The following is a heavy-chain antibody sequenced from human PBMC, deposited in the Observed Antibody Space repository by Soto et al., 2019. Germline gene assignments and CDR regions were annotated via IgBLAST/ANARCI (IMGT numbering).Heavy chain of an antibody. J-gene: IGHJ4*02. CDR3: AREEGITAMVPTPFDY. V-gene: IGHV1-18*01. CDR2: ISAYNGNT. D-gene: IGHD5-18*01. Sequence: SVKVSCKASGYTFTSYGISWVRQAPGQGLEWMGWISAYNGNTNYAQKLQGRVTMTTDTSTSTAYMELRSLRSDDTAVYYCAREEGITAMVPTPFDYWGQGTLVTVSS. CDR1: GYTFTSYG.